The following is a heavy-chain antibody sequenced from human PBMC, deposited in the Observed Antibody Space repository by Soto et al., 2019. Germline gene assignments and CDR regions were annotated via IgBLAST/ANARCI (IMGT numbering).Heavy chain of an antibody. CDR1: GGSISSYY. CDR3: ARVAHYYYYMDV. CDR2: IYYSGST. J-gene: IGHJ6*03. Sequence: PSETLSHTCTVSGGSISSYYWSWIRQPPGKGLEWIGYIYYSGSTDYNPSLKSRVTISVDTSKKQFSLRLSSVTAADTAVYYCARVAHYYYYMDVWGKGSTVTVSS. V-gene: IGHV4-59*08.